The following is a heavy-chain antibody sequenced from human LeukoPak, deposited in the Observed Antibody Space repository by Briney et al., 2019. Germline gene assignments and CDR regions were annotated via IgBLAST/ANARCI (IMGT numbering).Heavy chain of an antibody. CDR3: ARSSRELGGYAPWELMPPFDY. V-gene: IGHV4-39*01. D-gene: IGHD1-7*01. J-gene: IGHJ4*02. CDR2: IYYSGST. Sequence: TPSETLSLTCTVSGGSISSSSYYWGWIRQPPGKGPEWIGSIYYSGSTYYNPSLKSRVTISVDTSKNQFSLKLSSVTAADTAVYYCARSSRELGGYAPWELMPPFDYWGQGTLVTVSS. CDR1: GGSISSSSYY.